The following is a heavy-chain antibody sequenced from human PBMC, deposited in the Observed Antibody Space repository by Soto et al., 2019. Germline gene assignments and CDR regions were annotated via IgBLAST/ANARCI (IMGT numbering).Heavy chain of an antibody. CDR2: IYYSGST. D-gene: IGHD3-3*02. V-gene: IGHV4-39*01. CDR3: ARQWGYRICGVVITYGMDV. Sequence: SETLSLTCTVSGGSISSSSYYWGWIRQPPGKGLEWIGSIYYSGSTYYNPSLKSRVTISVDTSKNQFSLKLSSVTAADTAVYYCARQWGYRICGVVITYGMDVWGQGTTVTVSS. CDR1: GGSISSSSYY. J-gene: IGHJ6*02.